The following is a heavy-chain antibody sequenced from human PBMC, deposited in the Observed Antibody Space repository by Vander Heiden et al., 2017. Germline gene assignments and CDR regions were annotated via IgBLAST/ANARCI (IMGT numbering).Heavy chain of an antibody. CDR2: ISGSGGST. J-gene: IGHJ4*02. CDR3: AKDTPGPGYCSGGSCYPMPY. Sequence: EVQLLESGGGLVQPGGSLRLSCAASGFTFSSYAMSWVRQAPGKGREWVSAISGSGGSTYYADSVKGRFTISRDNSKNTLYLQMNSLRAEDTAVYYCAKDTPGPGYCSGGSCYPMPYWGQGTLVTVSS. CDR1: GFTFSSYA. V-gene: IGHV3-23*01. D-gene: IGHD2-15*01.